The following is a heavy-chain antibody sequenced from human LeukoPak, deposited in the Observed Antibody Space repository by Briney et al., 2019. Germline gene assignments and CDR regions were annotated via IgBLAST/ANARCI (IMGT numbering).Heavy chain of an antibody. V-gene: IGHV3-74*03. D-gene: IGHD2/OR15-2a*01. CDR3: VRGNSHSFDY. J-gene: IGHJ4*02. CDR1: GFTFSNYA. Sequence: PGGSLRLSCAASGFTFSNYAMSWVRQAPGKGPVWVSRINSDGSSTTYADSVKGRFTISRDNAKKTLYLQMNSLRAEDTAVYYCVRGNSHSFDYWGKGVLVTVSS. CDR2: INSDGSST.